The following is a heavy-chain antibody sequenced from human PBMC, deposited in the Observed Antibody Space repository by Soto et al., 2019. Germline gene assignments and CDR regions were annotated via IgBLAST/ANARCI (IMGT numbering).Heavy chain of an antibody. J-gene: IGHJ6*02. CDR3: ARDLGGGSLTKRGGYYYGMDV. D-gene: IGHD2-15*01. Sequence: RASVKVSCKASGYTFTGYYMHWVRQAPGQGLEWMGWINPNSGGTNYAQKFQGWVTMTRDTSISTAYMELSRLRSDDTAVYYCARDLGGGSLTKRGGYYYGMDVCGPATTVTVSS. V-gene: IGHV1-2*04. CDR2: INPNSGGT. CDR1: GYTFTGYY.